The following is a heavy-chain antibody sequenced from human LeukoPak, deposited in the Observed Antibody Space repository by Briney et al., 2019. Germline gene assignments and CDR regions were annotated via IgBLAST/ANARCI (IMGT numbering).Heavy chain of an antibody. D-gene: IGHD6-6*01. Sequence: GSLRLSCAASDFTFNYYDMNWVRQAPGKGLEWVSCISGSGRTMYYADSVKGRFTISRDNAKNSLYLQMNSLRAEDTAVYYCARGQYSSSSFDYWGQGTLVTVSS. CDR2: ISGSGRTM. CDR1: DFTFNYYD. J-gene: IGHJ4*02. CDR3: ARGQYSSSSFDY. V-gene: IGHV3-48*03.